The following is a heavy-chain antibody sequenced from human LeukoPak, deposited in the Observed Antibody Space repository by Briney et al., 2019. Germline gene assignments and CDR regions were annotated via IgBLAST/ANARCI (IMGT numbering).Heavy chain of an antibody. Sequence: GRSLRLSCTASKFTFSNYGMQWVRQAPGKGLEWVSYISSSSSTIYYADSVKGRFTISRDNAKNSLYLQTNSLRAEDTAVYYCARDHRAIAVAGTGIYYYYGMDVWGQGTTVTVSS. CDR1: KFTFSNYG. CDR2: ISSSSSTI. CDR3: ARDHRAIAVAGTGIYYYYGMDV. V-gene: IGHV3-48*01. J-gene: IGHJ6*02. D-gene: IGHD6-19*01.